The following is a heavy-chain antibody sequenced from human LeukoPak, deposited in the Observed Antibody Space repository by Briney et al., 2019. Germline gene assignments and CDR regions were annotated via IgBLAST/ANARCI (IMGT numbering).Heavy chain of an antibody. Sequence: GRSLRLSCTASGFTFGDYAMSWFRQAPGKGLEWVSSISSSSSYIYYADSVKGRFTISRDNAKNSLYLQMNSLRAEDTAVYYCARVQWELLVWYFDLWGRGTLVTVSS. CDR1: GFTFGDYA. CDR2: ISSSSSYI. J-gene: IGHJ2*01. CDR3: ARVQWELLVWYFDL. V-gene: IGHV3-21*01. D-gene: IGHD1-26*01.